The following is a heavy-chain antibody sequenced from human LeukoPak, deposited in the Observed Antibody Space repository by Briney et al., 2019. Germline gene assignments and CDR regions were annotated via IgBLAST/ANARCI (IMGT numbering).Heavy chain of an antibody. CDR1: GFTFSSYA. D-gene: IGHD5-18*01. J-gene: IGHJ4*02. Sequence: PGGSLRLSCAASGFTFSSYAMSWVRQAPGKGLEWVSAISDSGGSTYYAGSVKGRFTISRDNSKNTLFLQMNRLRAEDTAVYYCAKEPASYGLSYPDYWGQGTLVTVSS. V-gene: IGHV3-23*01. CDR3: AKEPASYGLSYPDY. CDR2: ISDSGGST.